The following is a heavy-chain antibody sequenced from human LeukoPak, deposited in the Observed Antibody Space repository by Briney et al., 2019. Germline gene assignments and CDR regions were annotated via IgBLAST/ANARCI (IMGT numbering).Heavy chain of an antibody. J-gene: IGHJ4*02. CDR3: AKDLAGSGSYSFDY. D-gene: IGHD1-26*01. V-gene: IGHV3-23*01. CDR2: ISGSGGST. CDR1: GFTFSNYA. Sequence: GGSLRLSCAASGFTFSNYAMNWLRQAPGRGLEWVSDISGSGGSTYYADSVKGRFTISRDNSKNTLYLQMNSLRAEDTAVYYCAKDLAGSGSYSFDYWGQGTLVTVSS.